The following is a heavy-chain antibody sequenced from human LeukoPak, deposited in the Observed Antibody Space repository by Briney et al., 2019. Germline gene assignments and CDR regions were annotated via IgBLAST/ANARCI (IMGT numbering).Heavy chain of an antibody. D-gene: IGHD3-3*02. V-gene: IGHV3-23*01. CDR2: ISGSGGST. J-gene: IGHJ4*02. CDR3: AKDPVAVDSNFYDY. Sequence: GGSLRLSCAASGFTFSSYAMSWVRQAPGKGLEWVSAISGSGGSTYYADSVKGRFTISRDNSKNTLYLQMNSLRAEDTAVYYCAKDPVAVDSNFYDYWGQGTLVTVPS. CDR1: GFTFSSYA.